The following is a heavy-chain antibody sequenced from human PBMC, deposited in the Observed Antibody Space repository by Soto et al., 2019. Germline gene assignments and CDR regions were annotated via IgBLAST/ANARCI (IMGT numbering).Heavy chain of an antibody. D-gene: IGHD2-15*01. J-gene: IGHJ5*01. CDR2: IYKSTTT. V-gene: IGHV4-30-4*01. CDR1: GDSISTVDYF. Sequence: SETLSLTCSVSGDSISTVDYFWAWIRQPPGQALEYIGYIYKSTTTYYNPSFESRGAISLDTSKSQFSLTVTSVTAADTAVYFCARGRYCLTGRCFPNWFDSWGQGTLVTVSS. CDR3: ARGRYCLTGRCFPNWFDS.